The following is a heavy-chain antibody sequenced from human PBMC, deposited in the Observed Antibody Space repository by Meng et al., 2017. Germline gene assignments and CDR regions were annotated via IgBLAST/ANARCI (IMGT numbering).Heavy chain of an antibody. CDR2: IYPGDSAT. Sequence: GSLRLSCKGSGYSFTSYWIGWVRQMPGKRLEWMGIIYPGDSATRYSPSFQGQVTISADKSISTAYLQWSSLKASDTAMYYCARLSRTRRNGGGIYWFDPWGQGTLVTVSS. CDR1: GYSFTSYW. V-gene: IGHV5-51*01. D-gene: IGHD4-23*01. J-gene: IGHJ5*02. CDR3: ARLSRTRRNGGGIYWFDP.